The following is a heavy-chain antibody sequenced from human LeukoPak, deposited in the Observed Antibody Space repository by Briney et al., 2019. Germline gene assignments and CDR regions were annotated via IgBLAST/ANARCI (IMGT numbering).Heavy chain of an antibody. V-gene: IGHV3-30*03. CDR3: ARGPGYCGRSSCENWYLDL. D-gene: IGHD2-2*01. J-gene: IGHJ2*01. Sequence: PGRPLRLSCAASGFTFSSYGMHWVRQAPGKGLEWVAVISYDGSNKYYADSVKGRFTISRDNSKNTLYLQMNSLRAEDTALYYCARGPGYCGRSSCENWYLDLWGRGTLVTVSS. CDR2: ISYDGSNK. CDR1: GFTFSSYG.